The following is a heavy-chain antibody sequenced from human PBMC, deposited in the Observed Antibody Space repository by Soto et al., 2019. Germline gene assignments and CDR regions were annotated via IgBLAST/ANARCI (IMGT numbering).Heavy chain of an antibody. CDR3: AKDRRSGFEY. CDR1: GFTFSSYG. V-gene: IGHV3-30*18. Sequence: GWSLRLSCAASGFTFSSYGMHLVRQAPGKGLEWVAFISYDGSNKYYADSVKGRFTISRDNSKNTLYLQMNSLRAEDTAVYYCAKDRRSGFEYWGKGTLVTVSS. J-gene: IGHJ4*02. CDR2: ISYDGSNK.